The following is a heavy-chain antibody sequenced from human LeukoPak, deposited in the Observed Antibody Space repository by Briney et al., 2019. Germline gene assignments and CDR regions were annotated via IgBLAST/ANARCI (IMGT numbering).Heavy chain of an antibody. CDR2: ISSSSSYI. CDR1: GFTFSSHS. V-gene: IGHV3-21*01. Sequence: PGGSLRLSCAASGFTFSSHSMNWVRQAPGKGLEWVSSISSSSSYIYYADSVKGRFTISRDNAKNSLYLQMNSLRAEDTAVYYCARDRHNGSSHRFDYWGQGTLVTVSS. CDR3: ARDRHNGSSHRFDY. D-gene: IGHD6-13*01. J-gene: IGHJ4*02.